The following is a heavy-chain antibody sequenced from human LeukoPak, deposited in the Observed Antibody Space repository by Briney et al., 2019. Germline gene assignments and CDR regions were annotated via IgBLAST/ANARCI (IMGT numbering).Heavy chain of an antibody. D-gene: IGHD6-19*01. CDR3: AKLLGSGWLDY. CDR2: FYSGGNT. CDR1: GFTVSDNY. V-gene: IGHV3-53*01. Sequence: GGSLRLSCVVSGFTVSDNYMSWVRQAPGKGLDWVSAFYSGGNTYYTGSVKGRFIISRDSSKNTLYLQMNNLRPEDTAMYYCAKLLGSGWLDYWGQGTLVTVSS. J-gene: IGHJ4*02.